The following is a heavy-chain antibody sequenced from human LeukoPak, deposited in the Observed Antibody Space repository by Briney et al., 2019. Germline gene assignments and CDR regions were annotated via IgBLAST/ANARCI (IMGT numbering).Heavy chain of an antibody. CDR1: GVSVTSFSFY. J-gene: IGHJ4*02. D-gene: IGHD6-19*01. Sequence: SETLSLTCAVSGVSVTSFSFYWTWIRQPPGKGLQWIGYIYYTGGTNYNPSLKSRVTISADTSKNQFSLTLSSVTAADTAVYYCARSSSGRYGNFDYWGQGALVTVSS. V-gene: IGHV4-61*01. CDR2: IYYTGGT. CDR3: ARSSSGRYGNFDY.